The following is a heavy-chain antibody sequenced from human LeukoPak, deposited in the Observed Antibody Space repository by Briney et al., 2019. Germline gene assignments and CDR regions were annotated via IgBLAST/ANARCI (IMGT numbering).Heavy chain of an antibody. V-gene: IGHV4-34*01. Sequence: SETLSLTCAVYGGSFSGYYWSWIRQPPGKGLEWIGEIKHSGSTNYNPSLKSRVTISVDTSKNQFSLKLSSVTAADTAVYYCARGLSPRINMVRGVRPPFRGVFDYWGQGTLVTVSS. D-gene: IGHD3-10*01. CDR2: IKHSGST. J-gene: IGHJ4*02. CDR1: GGSFSGYY. CDR3: ARGLSPRINMVRGVRPPFRGVFDY.